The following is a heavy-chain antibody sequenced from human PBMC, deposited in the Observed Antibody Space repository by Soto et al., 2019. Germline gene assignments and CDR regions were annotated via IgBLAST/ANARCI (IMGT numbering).Heavy chain of an antibody. CDR3: ARDGLEYYYDSSGYYAPYYYYGMDV. J-gene: IGHJ6*02. Sequence: SETLSLTCTVSGGSVSSGSYYWSWIRQPPGKGLEWIGYIYYSGSTNYNPSLKSRVTISVDTSKNQFSLKLSSVTAADTAVYYCARDGLEYYYDSSGYYAPYYYYGMDVWGQGTTVTVSS. D-gene: IGHD3-22*01. CDR2: IYYSGST. V-gene: IGHV4-61*01. CDR1: GGSVSSGSYY.